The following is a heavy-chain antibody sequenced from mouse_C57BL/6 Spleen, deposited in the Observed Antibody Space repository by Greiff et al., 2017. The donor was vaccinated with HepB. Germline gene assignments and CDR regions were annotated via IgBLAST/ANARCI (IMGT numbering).Heavy chain of an antibody. Sequence: EVQLVESGGGLVQPKGSLKLSCAASGFSFNTYAMNWVRQAPGKGLEWVARIRSKSNNYATYYADSVKDRFTISRDDSESMLYLQMNNLKTEDTAMYYCVRWDRYYAMDYWGQGTSVTVSS. J-gene: IGHJ4*01. CDR2: IRSKSNNYAT. V-gene: IGHV10-1*01. D-gene: IGHD2-14*01. CDR3: VRWDRYYAMDY. CDR1: GFSFNTYA.